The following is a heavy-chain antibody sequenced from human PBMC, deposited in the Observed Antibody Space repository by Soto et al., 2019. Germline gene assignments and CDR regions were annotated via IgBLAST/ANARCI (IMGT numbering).Heavy chain of an antibody. D-gene: IGHD3-3*01. V-gene: IGHV4-39*01. J-gene: IGHJ4*02. Sequence: KTSETLSLTCTVSGGSISSSSYYWGWIRQPPGKGLEWIGSIYYSGSTYYNPSLKSRVTISVDTSKNQFSLKLSSVTAADTAVYYCARRLALSITIFGVVSDYWGQGTLVTVSS. CDR2: IYYSGST. CDR1: GGSISSSSYY. CDR3: ARRLALSITIFGVVSDY.